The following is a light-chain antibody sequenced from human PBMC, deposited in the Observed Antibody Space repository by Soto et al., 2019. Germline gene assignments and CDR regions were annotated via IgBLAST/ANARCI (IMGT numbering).Light chain of an antibody. CDR3: QQRSNWYT. V-gene: IGKV3-11*01. CDR2: ASS. CDR1: QSVGSY. Sequence: EIVLTQSPDTLSLSPGERATLSCRASQSVGSYLAWYQQKPGQAPRLLIYASSNRATGTPARFSGSGSGIDFTLTISSLEPEDFAVYYCQQRSNWYTFGQGTKLEIK. J-gene: IGKJ2*01.